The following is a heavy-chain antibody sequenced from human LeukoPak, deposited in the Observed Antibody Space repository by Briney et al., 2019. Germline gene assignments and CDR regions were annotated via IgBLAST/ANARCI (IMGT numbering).Heavy chain of an antibody. CDR3: ARGVAPRTTIFGVVIIRSSRETGWYFDY. CDR1: GYTFTSYD. Sequence: ASVKVSCKASGYTFTSYDINWVRQATGQGLEWMGWMNPNSGNTGYAQKFQGRVTMTRNTSISTAYMELSSLRSEDTAVYYCARGVAPRTTIFGVVIIRSSRETGWYFDYWGQGTLVTVPS. J-gene: IGHJ4*02. D-gene: IGHD3-3*01. V-gene: IGHV1-8*01. CDR2: MNPNSGNT.